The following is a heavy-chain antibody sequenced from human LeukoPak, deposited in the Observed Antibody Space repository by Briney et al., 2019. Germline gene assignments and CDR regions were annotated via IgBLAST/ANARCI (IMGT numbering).Heavy chain of an antibody. D-gene: IGHD6-19*01. Sequence: GGSLRLSCAASGFTVSTYYTSWVRRPPGKGLEWISYIGNSDGAIDYADSVKGRFTISKDNAKNSVYLQMDNLRADDTAVYYCAREQWYRLDYWGQGSLVTVSS. CDR3: AREQWYRLDY. CDR2: IGNSDGAI. J-gene: IGHJ4*02. V-gene: IGHV3-11*01. CDR1: GFTVSTYY.